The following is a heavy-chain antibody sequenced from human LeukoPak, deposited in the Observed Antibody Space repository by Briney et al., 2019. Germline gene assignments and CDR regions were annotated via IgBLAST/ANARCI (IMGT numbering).Heavy chain of an antibody. CDR2: IWYDGSNK. CDR3: ARSRASSGLLGY. V-gene: IGHV3-33*01. Sequence: GGSLRLSCAASGFTFSSYWMSWVRQAPGKGLEWVAVIWYDGSNKYYADSVKGRFTISRDNSKNTLYLQMNSLRAEDTAVYYCARSRASSGLLGYWGQGTLVTVSS. CDR1: GFTFSSYW. D-gene: IGHD6-19*01. J-gene: IGHJ4*02.